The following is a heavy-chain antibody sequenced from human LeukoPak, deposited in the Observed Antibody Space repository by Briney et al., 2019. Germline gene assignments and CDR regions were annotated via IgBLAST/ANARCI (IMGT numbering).Heavy chain of an antibody. D-gene: IGHD5-18*01. Sequence: PGGSLRLSCAASGFTFSSYGMHWVRQAPGKGLEWVAFIRYDGSNKYYADSVKGRFTISRDNSKNTLYLQMNSLRAEDTAVYYCAKDWALYSYGPTNWFDPWGQGTLVTVSS. CDR3: AKDWALYSYGPTNWFDP. J-gene: IGHJ5*02. CDR2: IRYDGSNK. V-gene: IGHV3-30*02. CDR1: GFTFSSYG.